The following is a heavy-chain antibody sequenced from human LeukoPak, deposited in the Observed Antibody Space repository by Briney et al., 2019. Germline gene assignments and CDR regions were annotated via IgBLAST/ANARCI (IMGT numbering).Heavy chain of an antibody. Sequence: ASVKVSCKASGYTFTGYYMHWVRQAPGQGLEWMGWINPNSGSTNYAQKFQGRVTMTRDTSISTAYMELSRLRSDDTAVYYCAREAARGFVVVVAATLGHYFDYWGQGTLVTVSS. CDR1: GYTFTGYY. V-gene: IGHV1-2*02. CDR2: INPNSGST. CDR3: AREAARGFVVVVAATLGHYFDY. J-gene: IGHJ4*02. D-gene: IGHD2-15*01.